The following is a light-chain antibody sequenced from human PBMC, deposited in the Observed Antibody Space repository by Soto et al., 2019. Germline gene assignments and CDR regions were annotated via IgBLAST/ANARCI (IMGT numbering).Light chain of an antibody. CDR3: HQYNNWRGT. CDR1: QRVSNH. CDR2: AAS. V-gene: IGKV3-15*01. Sequence: ETVMTQSPVTLSVSPGDTATLSCRASQRVSNHFALYQQKPGQAPRLLTYAASTRAAGVPVRFSGSGSETEFTLTIRSLQSEDFALDYCHQYNNWRGTFGQGTKVDIK. J-gene: IGKJ1*01.